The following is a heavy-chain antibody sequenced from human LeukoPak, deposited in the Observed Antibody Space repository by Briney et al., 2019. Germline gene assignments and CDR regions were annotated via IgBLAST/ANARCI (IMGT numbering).Heavy chain of an antibody. CDR2: IYTGGST. V-gene: IGHV4-4*07. CDR1: GGSISTYF. Sequence: SETLSLTCAVSGGSISTYFWNWIRQPAGKGLEWIGRIYTGGSTNYNPSLKSRATMSVDTSNNQFSLRLNSVTAADTAVYYCARTPRYCGSTSCSGFYFDYWGRGTLVTVSS. CDR3: ARTPRYCGSTSCSGFYFDY. J-gene: IGHJ4*02. D-gene: IGHD2-2*01.